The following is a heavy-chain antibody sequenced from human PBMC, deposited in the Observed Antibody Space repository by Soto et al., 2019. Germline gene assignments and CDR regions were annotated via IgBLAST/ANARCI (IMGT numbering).Heavy chain of an antibody. J-gene: IGHJ4*02. CDR3: ARMAVLSMQFDY. Sequence: QVQLQESGPGLVEPSQTLSLTCTVSGGSISSGDYYWSWIRQPPGKGLEWIGYIYYSGSTYYSPSLESRVSISVDTSKNQFSLKLTSVTAADTAVYFCARMAVLSMQFDYWGQGTLVTFSS. D-gene: IGHD3-16*02. V-gene: IGHV4-30-4*01. CDR1: GGSISSGDYY. CDR2: IYYSGST.